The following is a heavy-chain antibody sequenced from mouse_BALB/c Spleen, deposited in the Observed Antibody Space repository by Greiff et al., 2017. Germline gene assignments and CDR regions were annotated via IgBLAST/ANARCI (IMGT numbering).Heavy chain of an antibody. V-gene: IGHV6-6*02. J-gene: IGHJ4*01. Sequence: EVKLVESGGGLVQPGGSMKLSCVASGFTFSNYWMNWVRQSPEKGLEWVAEIRLKSNNYATHYAESVKGRFTISRDDSKSSVYLQMNNLRAEDTGIYYCTRKYGKDYYAMDYWGQGTSVTVSS. CDR3: TRKYGKDYYAMDY. D-gene: IGHD2-10*02. CDR2: IRLKSNNYAT. CDR1: GFTFSNYW.